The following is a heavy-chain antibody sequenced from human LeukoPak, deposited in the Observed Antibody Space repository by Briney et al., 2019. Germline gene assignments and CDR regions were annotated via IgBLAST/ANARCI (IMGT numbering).Heavy chain of an antibody. CDR3: ARGGYGDSGSYYVIDY. J-gene: IGHJ4*02. CDR1: GGTFSSCA. Sequence: SVKVSCKASGGTFSSCAISWVRQAPGQGLEWMGGIIPIFGTANYAQKFQGRVTITTDDSTSTAYMELSSLRSEDTAVYYCARGGYGDSGSYYVIDYWGQGTLVTVSS. D-gene: IGHD1-26*01. CDR2: IIPIFGTA. V-gene: IGHV1-69*05.